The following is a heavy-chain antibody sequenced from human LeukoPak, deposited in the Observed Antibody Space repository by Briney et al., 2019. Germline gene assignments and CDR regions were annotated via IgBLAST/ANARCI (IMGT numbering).Heavy chain of an antibody. J-gene: IGHJ4*02. V-gene: IGHV3-30*04. CDR2: MSYTGNDI. Sequence: GGSLRLSCAASGFTFSTYIMHWVRQSPGKGLEWVAVMSYTGNDISYADSVRGRFTISRDNSKNTLYLQMNSLQTDDTAVYYCATDRRYGNNFFFQHWGQGILVTVSS. CDR1: GFTFSTYI. CDR3: ATDRRYGNNFFFQH. D-gene: IGHD5-18*01.